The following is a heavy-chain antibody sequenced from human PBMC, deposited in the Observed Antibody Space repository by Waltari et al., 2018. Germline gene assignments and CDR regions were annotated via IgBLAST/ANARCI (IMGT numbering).Heavy chain of an antibody. J-gene: IGHJ4*02. V-gene: IGHV3-30*02. D-gene: IGHD2-2*01. CDR3: AKDRRQLLSFDY. CDR1: GFTFSSYG. Sequence: QVQLVESGGGVVQPGGSLRLSCAASGFTFSSYGMHWVRQAPGKGLEWVAFIRYDGSNKYYADSVKDRFTISRDNSKNTLYLQMNSLRAEDTAVYYCAKDRRQLLSFDYWGQGTLVTVSS. CDR2: IRYDGSNK.